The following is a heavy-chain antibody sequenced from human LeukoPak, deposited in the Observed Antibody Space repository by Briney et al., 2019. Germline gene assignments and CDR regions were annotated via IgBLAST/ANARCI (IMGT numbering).Heavy chain of an antibody. J-gene: IGHJ5*02. D-gene: IGHD2-2*01. Sequence: PGGSLRLSCAASGFTFSSYGMHWVRQAPGKGLEWVAVISCDGSNKYYADSVKGRFTISRDNSKNTLYLQMNSLRAEDTAVYYCARSLRYCSSTSCSNWFDPWGQGTLVTVSS. CDR2: ISCDGSNK. V-gene: IGHV3-30*03. CDR1: GFTFSSYG. CDR3: ARSLRYCSSTSCSNWFDP.